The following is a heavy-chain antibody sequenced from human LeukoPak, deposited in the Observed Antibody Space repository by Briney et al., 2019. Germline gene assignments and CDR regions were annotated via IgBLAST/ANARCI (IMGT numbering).Heavy chain of an antibody. D-gene: IGHD3-3*01. CDR3: ASRSVTIFGVVNRAGAFDI. CDR1: GGTFSSYA. Sequence: ASVKVSCKASGGTFSSYAISWVRQAPGQGLEWMGGIIPIFGTANYAQKFQGRVTITADESTSTAYMELSSLRSEDTAVYYCASRSVTIFGVVNRAGAFDIWGQGTMVTVSS. CDR2: IIPIFGTA. V-gene: IGHV1-69*13. J-gene: IGHJ3*02.